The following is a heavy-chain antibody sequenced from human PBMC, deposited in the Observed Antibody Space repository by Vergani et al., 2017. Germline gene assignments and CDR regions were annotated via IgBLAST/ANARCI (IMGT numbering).Heavy chain of an antibody. CDR2: IYYSGST. Sequence: QVQLQESGPGLVKPSQTLSLTCTVSGGSISSGGYYWSWIRQHPGKGLEWIGYIYYSGSTYYNPSLKSRVTISVDTSKNQFSLKLSSVTAADTAVYYCARDSAAAGTTRNWFDPWGQGTLVTVSS. CDR1: GGSISSGGYY. V-gene: IGHV4-31*03. CDR3: ARDSAAAGTTRNWFDP. J-gene: IGHJ5*02. D-gene: IGHD6-13*01.